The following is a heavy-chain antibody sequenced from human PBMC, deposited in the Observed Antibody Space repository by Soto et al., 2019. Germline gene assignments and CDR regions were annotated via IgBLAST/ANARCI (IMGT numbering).Heavy chain of an antibody. J-gene: IGHJ4*02. CDR1: DGFITSSNY. V-gene: IGHV4-4*02. Sequence: SETLSLTCAVSDGFITSSNYWSWVRQPPGKGLKWIGQVYHNGGPSYNPSLRSKVTMSIDKSKNQFSLNLSAVTAADTAVYFCVRHGGRLFDYWGPGHLVT. CDR2: VYHNGGP. CDR3: VRHGGRLFDY. D-gene: IGHD2-15*01.